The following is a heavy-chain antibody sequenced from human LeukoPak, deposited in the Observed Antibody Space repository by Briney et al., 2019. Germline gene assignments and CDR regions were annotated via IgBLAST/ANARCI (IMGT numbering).Heavy chain of an antibody. CDR1: GGSISSGGYY. Sequence: SETLSLTCTVSGGSISSGGYYWSWIRQHPGKGLEWIGYIYYSGSTYYNPSLKSRVTISVDTSKNQFSLKPSSVTAADTAVYYCARATKYSSSWFDYWGQGTLVTVSS. CDR2: IYYSGST. V-gene: IGHV4-31*03. J-gene: IGHJ4*02. D-gene: IGHD6-6*01. CDR3: ARATKYSSSWFDY.